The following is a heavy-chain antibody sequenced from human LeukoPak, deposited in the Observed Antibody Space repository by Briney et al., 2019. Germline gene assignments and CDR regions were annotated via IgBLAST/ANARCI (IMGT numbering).Heavy chain of an antibody. V-gene: IGHV1-8*03. CDR3: ARGPPLGYCTYGVCYPPKHFDF. Sequence: ASVKVSCKASGYTFSNYDINWVRQAPGQGLEWMGWVNPKSGNTGYKQKFQARVTITRDTSITTAYMELRSLTSDDTAVYFCARGPPLGYCTYGVCYPPKHFDFWGQGTLVTVSS. D-gene: IGHD2-8*01. CDR1: GYTFSNYD. J-gene: IGHJ4*02. CDR2: VNPKSGNT.